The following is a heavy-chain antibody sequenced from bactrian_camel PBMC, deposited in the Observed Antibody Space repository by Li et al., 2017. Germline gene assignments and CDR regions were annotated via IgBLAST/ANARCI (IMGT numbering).Heavy chain of an antibody. V-gene: IGHV3S55*01. D-gene: IGHD4*01. CDR3: AVDFSCRHRLLLEVPVEYVDYASDYH. CDR2: IDSDGIT. CDR1: GLTYGSYC. J-gene: IGHJ4*01. Sequence: QVQLVESGGGSVQAGGSLRLSCIDSGLTYGSYCLGWFRENAKKEREGLATIDSDGITRYADSVKGRFAITKDNAKNTLYLQMNNLKPEDAAVYFCAVDFSCRHRLLLEVPVEYVDYASDYHWGQGTQVTVS.